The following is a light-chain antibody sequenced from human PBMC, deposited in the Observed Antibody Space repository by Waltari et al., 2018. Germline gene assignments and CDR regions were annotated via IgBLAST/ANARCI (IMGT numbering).Light chain of an antibody. J-gene: IGKJ1*01. V-gene: IGKV1-5*03. CDR2: KAS. Sequence: IPMTQSPSTLSPSVRDRVIITCRASQTVYDYLAWYQQKPGKAPQLLISKASTLEGGVPSRFSGSGYGTEFTLTISSLQPDDLATYYCQQYQSYWMFGQGTKVEIK. CDR1: QTVYDY. CDR3: QQYQSYWM.